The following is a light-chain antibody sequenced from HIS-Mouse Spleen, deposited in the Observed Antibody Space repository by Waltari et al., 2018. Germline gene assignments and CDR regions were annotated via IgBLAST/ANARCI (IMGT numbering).Light chain of an antibody. CDR3: QQYNNWWT. V-gene: IGKV3-15*01. CDR1: QSVSSN. CDR2: GAS. J-gene: IGKJ1*01. Sequence: EIVMTQSPATLSVSPGERATLSCRASQSVSSNLAWYQQKPGQAHRLLIYGASNSATGIPSRFSGSVSGTDFTLTISSLQSEDFAVYYCQQYNNWWTFGQGTKVEIK.